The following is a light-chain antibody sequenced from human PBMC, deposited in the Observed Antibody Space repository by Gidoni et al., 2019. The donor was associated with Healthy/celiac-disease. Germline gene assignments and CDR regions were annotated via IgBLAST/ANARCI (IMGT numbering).Light chain of an antibody. CDR1: QDISNY. Sequence: IQMTQSPSSLSASVGDRVTITCQPSQDISNYLNWYQQKPGKAPKLLIYDASNLETGVPSRLSGSGSGTDFTFTISSLQTEDIATYYCKQYDNLPPFTFGPGTKVDIK. J-gene: IGKJ3*01. CDR3: KQYDNLPPFT. CDR2: DAS. V-gene: IGKV1-33*01.